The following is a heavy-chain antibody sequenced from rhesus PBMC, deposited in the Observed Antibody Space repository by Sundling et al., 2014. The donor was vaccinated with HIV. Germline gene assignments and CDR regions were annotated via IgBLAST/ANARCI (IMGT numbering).Heavy chain of an antibody. Sequence: EVQLVESGGGLVQPGGSLRLSCGTSGFNMSRYGMHWVRQAPGKGLEWVAVISYDGIQKYYVDSVKDRLTISRDNSKSILYLQMNNLKLEDTAVYYCASFYHNIWTGYYMGVDYWGQGVLVTVSS. CDR2: ISYDGIQK. CDR3: ASFYHNIWTGYYMGVDY. V-gene: IGHV3-54*02. CDR1: GFNMSRYG. D-gene: IGHD3-3*01. J-gene: IGHJ4*01.